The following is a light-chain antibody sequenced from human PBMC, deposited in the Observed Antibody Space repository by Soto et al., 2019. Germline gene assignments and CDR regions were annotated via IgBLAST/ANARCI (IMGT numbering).Light chain of an antibody. CDR2: GAS. V-gene: IGKV3-20*01. Sequence: EIVLTQSPGTLSLSPGERATLSCRASQSVSSSNLAWYQQKPGQAPRLLIYGASIRATDIPDRFSGSGSGTDFSLTISRLEPEDFAVYYCQQYGNSPRTFGQGTKVEIK. CDR3: QQYGNSPRT. CDR1: QSVSSSN. J-gene: IGKJ1*01.